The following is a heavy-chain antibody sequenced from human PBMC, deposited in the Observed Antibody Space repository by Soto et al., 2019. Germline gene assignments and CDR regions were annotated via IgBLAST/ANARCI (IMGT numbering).Heavy chain of an antibody. J-gene: IGHJ4*02. Sequence: SETLSLTCPVSGDSVGTYFWSWIRQPPGKGLECIGYIYFSGPVTYTPSLERRVTISADTAKSQLSLRLTSVTAADTAVYYCARGGGNCPYYLDYWSQGTLVTVSS. CDR2: IYFSGPV. CDR1: GDSVGTYF. CDR3: ARGGGNCPYYLDY. D-gene: IGHD2-15*01. V-gene: IGHV4-59*02.